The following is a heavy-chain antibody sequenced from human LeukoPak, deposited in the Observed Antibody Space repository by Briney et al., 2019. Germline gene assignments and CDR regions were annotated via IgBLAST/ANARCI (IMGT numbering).Heavy chain of an antibody. J-gene: IGHJ4*02. CDR2: ISSSSSTT. V-gene: IGHV3-48*01. D-gene: IGHD3-10*01. CDR1: GFTFNSYT. Sequence: GGSLRLSCAASGFTFNSYTMNWVRQAPGKGLEWVSYISSSSSTTYYADSVKGRFTISRDNAKNSLYLQMNSLRAEDTAVYYCAAGPEAVDSWGQGTLVTVSS. CDR3: AAGPEAVDS.